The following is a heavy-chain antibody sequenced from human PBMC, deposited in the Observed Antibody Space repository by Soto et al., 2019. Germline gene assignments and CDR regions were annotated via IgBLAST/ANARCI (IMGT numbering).Heavy chain of an antibody. V-gene: IGHV4-59*08. CDR2: IYYSGST. D-gene: IGHD6-13*01. CDR3: ARRIPAAAFDY. J-gene: IGHJ4*02. Sequence: SETLSLTCTVSGDSIISYYWSWIRQPPGKGLEWIGHIYYSGSTNYNPSLKSRVTILVDTSRNQFSLKLTSVTAADTAVYYCARRIPAAAFDYWGQGTLVTVSS. CDR1: GDSIISYY.